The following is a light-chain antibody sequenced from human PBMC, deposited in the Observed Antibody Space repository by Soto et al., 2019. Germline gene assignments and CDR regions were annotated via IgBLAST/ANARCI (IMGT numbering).Light chain of an antibody. CDR2: GAS. J-gene: IGKJ5*01. CDR3: QQRSNWPSIT. CDR1: QSVSSY. V-gene: IGKV3-11*01. Sequence: EIVLTQSPATLSLSPGERATLSCRASQSVSSYLAWYQQKPGQAPRLLIYGASTRATGIPARFSGSGSGTEFTLIISSLQSEDSAVYYCQQRSNWPSITFGQGTRLEIK.